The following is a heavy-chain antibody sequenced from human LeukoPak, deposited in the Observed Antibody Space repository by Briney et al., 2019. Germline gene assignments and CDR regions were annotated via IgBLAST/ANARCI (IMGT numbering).Heavy chain of an antibody. J-gene: IGHJ4*02. CDR2: IRSKAYGGTT. Sequence: GGSLRLFCTASGFTFGDYAMSWVRQAPGKGLEGVGFIRSKAYGGTTEYAASVKGRFTISRDDSKSIASLQMNSLKTEDTAVYYCTRAGGGYYDSSGNDYWGQGTLVTVSS. V-gene: IGHV3-49*04. CDR1: GFTFGDYA. CDR3: TRAGGGYYDSSGNDY. D-gene: IGHD3-22*01.